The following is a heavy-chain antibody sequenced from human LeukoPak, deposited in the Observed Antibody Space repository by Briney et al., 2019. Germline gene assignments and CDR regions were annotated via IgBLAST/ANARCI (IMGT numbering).Heavy chain of an antibody. V-gene: IGHV1-18*04. CDR3: VRGLASGYGSGSYSDY. J-gene: IGHJ4*02. CDR1: GYTFTSYG. D-gene: IGHD3-10*01. Sequence: GASVKVSCKASGYTFTSYGISWVRQAPGQGLEWMGWISAYNGNTNHAQKLQGRVTMTTDTSTSTAYMELRSLRSDDTAVYYCVRGLASGYGSGSYSDYWGQGTLVTVSS. CDR2: ISAYNGNT.